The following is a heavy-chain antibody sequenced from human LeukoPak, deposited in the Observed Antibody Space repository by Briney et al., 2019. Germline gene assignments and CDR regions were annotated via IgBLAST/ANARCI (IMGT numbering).Heavy chain of an antibody. CDR3: ARDVGSERMITLGGTDYFDY. CDR1: GFTFSSYR. CDR2: ISSSSSYI. Sequence: PGGSLRLSCAASGFTFSSYRMNWVRQAPGKGLEWVSSISSSSSYIYYADSVKRRFTISRDNAKNSLYLQMNGLRAEDTAVYYCARDVGSERMITLGGTDYFDYWGQGTLVTVSS. D-gene: IGHD3-16*01. J-gene: IGHJ4*02. V-gene: IGHV3-21*04.